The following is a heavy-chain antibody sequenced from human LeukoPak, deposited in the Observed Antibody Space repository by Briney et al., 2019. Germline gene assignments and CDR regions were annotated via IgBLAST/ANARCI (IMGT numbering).Heavy chain of an antibody. J-gene: IGHJ6*02. CDR3: AKQTSPSYGMDV. CDR2: IYSGGST. V-gene: IGHV3-53*01. D-gene: IGHD2-2*01. CDR1: GFTLSSYA. Sequence: PGGSLRLSCTASGFTLSSYAMSWVRQAPGKGLEWVSVIYSGGSTYYADSVKGRFIISGDSSKNTLYLQMNSLRAEDTAVYYCAKQTSPSYGMDVWGQGTTVTVSS.